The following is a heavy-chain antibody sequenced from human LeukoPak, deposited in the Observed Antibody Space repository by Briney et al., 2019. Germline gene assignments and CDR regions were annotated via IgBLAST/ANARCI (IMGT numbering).Heavy chain of an antibody. J-gene: IGHJ3*02. Sequence: GGSLRLSCAASGFTLSSYAMSWVRQAQGEGLEWVSAISGSGGSTYYADSVKGRFTISRDNSKNTLYLQMNSLRAEDTAVYYCAKEEYSSSSGAFDIWGQGTMVTVSS. V-gene: IGHV3-23*01. CDR1: GFTLSSYA. D-gene: IGHD6-6*01. CDR2: ISGSGGST. CDR3: AKEEYSSSSGAFDI.